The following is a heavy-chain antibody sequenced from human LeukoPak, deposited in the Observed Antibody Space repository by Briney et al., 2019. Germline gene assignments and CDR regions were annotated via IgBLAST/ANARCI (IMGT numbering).Heavy chain of an antibody. Sequence: SVKVSCKASGGTFSSYAISWVRQAPGQGLEWMGGIIPIFGTANYAQKFQGRVTITADKSTSTAYMELSSLRSEDTAVYYCARTGTTAIDYYYGMDVWGKGTTVTVSS. CDR1: GGTFSSYA. J-gene: IGHJ6*04. CDR3: ARTGTTAIDYYYGMDV. D-gene: IGHD1-1*01. CDR2: IIPIFGTA. V-gene: IGHV1-69*06.